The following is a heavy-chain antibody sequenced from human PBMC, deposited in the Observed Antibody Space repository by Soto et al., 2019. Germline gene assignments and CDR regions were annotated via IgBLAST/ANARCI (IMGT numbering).Heavy chain of an antibody. Sequence: QGHLVQSGAEVRKPGASVKVSCKTSDYTFTIYGIIWVRQAPGQGLEWMGWISAHNGNTYYAQKFQDRVTLTTDTSTSTAYMELRSLRSDDTAVYYCARDFGFLPPSLSARQSFYYSGMDVWGQGTTVTVSS. D-gene: IGHD3-3*01. CDR1: DYTFTIYG. CDR2: ISAHNGNT. J-gene: IGHJ6*02. V-gene: IGHV1-18*04. CDR3: ARDFGFLPPSLSARQSFYYSGMDV.